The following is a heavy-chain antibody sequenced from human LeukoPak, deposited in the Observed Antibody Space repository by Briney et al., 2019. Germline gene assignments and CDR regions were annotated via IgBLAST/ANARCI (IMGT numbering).Heavy chain of an antibody. CDR2: IRYDGSHK. V-gene: IGHV3-30*02. J-gene: IGHJ6*03. Sequence: GGSLRLSCAASGFIFSSYGMHWVRQAPGKGLEWVAFIRYDGSHKYYADSVRGRLTISRDNSQNTLYLQMNSLRAEDTAVYYCAKGSGYEHNYYYYYMDVWGKGTTVTISS. CDR1: GFIFSSYG. D-gene: IGHD5-12*01. CDR3: AKGSGYEHNYYYYYMDV.